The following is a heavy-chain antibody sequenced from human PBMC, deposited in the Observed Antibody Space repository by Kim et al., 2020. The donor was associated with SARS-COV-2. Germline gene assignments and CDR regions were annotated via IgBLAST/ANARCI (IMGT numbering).Heavy chain of an antibody. CDR2: IDWDDDK. D-gene: IGHD3-10*01. CDR3: ARNYGSGSLYPNEYYYYYGMDV. CDR1: GFSLSTSGMC. J-gene: IGHJ6*02. V-gene: IGHV2-70*11. Sequence: SGPTLVNPTQTLTLTCTFSGFSLSTSGMCVSWIRQPPGKALEWLARIDWDDDKYYSTSLKTRLTISKDTSKNQVVLTMTNMDPVDTATYYCARNYGSGSLYPNEYYYYYGMDVWGQGTTVTVSS.